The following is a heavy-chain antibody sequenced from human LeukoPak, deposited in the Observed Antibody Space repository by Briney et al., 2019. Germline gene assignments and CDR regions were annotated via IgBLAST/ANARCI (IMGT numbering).Heavy chain of an antibody. CDR2: IYTSGST. V-gene: IGHV4-4*07. CDR1: GGSISSYY. CDR3: ARVGYSSSWYQGFDY. Sequence: SETLSLTCTVSGGSISSYYWSWIRQPAGKGLEWIGRIYTSGSTNYNPPLKSRVTMSVDTSKNQFSLKLSSVTAADTAVYYCARVGYSSSWYQGFDYWGQGTLVTVSS. J-gene: IGHJ4*02. D-gene: IGHD6-13*01.